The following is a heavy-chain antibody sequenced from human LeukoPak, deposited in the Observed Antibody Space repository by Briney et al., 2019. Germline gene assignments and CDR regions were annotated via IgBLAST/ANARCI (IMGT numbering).Heavy chain of an antibody. D-gene: IGHD5-24*01. CDR1: GGTFSSYA. Sequence: AASVKVSCKASGGTFSSYAISWVRQAPGQGLEWMGGIIPIFGTANYAQKFQGRVTITADESTSTAYMELSSLRSEDTAVYYCARVRDPRLYCFDYWGQGTLVTVSS. V-gene: IGHV1-69*13. CDR2: IIPIFGTA. J-gene: IGHJ4*02. CDR3: ARVRDPRLYCFDY.